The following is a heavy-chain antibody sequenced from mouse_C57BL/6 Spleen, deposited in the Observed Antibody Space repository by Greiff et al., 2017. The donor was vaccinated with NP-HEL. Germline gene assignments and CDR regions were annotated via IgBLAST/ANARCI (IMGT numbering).Heavy chain of an antibody. CDR3: ARWGSYCYLDY. CDR2: IDPSDSYT. V-gene: IGHV1-69*01. CDR1: GYTFTSYW. Sequence: QVQLQQPGAELVMPGASVKLSCKASGYTFTSYWMHWVKQRPGQGLEWIGEIDPSDSYTTYNQKFKGKSTLTVDKSSSTAYMLLSSLTSEDSAVYYCARWGSYCYLDYWGQGTTLTVSS. J-gene: IGHJ2*01. D-gene: IGHD1-1*02.